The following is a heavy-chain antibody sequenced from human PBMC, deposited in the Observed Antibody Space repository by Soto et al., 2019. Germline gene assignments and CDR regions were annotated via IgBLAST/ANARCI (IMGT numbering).Heavy chain of an antibody. CDR1: GFTFSSFW. CDR3: TSDRYPRFYHVSGSYPYY. V-gene: IGHV3-7*03. CDR2: IKTDGSET. Sequence: VQLVESGGGLVQPGGSLRLSCAASGFTFSSFWMSWVRQAPGKGLEWVANIKTDGSETHYVDSVKGRFTISRDNPKTSLFLQMNSLRVEDTAVYFCTSDRYPRFYHVSGSYPYYWGQGTPVTVSS. J-gene: IGHJ4*02. D-gene: IGHD3-10*01.